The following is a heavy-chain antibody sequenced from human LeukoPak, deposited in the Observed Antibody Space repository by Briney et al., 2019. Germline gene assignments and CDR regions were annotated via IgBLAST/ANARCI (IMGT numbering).Heavy chain of an antibody. V-gene: IGHV5-51*01. J-gene: IGHJ4*02. CDR1: GYSFTSYW. CDR2: IYPGDSDT. D-gene: IGHD4-17*01. CDR3: ATIWGDYHPVDFDY. Sequence: GESLKISCKGFGYSFTSYWIGWVRQLPGKGLEWMGIIYPGDSDTRYSPSFQGHVTISADKSISTAYPQWSSLKASDTAMYYCATIWGDYHPVDFDYWGQGTLVTVSS.